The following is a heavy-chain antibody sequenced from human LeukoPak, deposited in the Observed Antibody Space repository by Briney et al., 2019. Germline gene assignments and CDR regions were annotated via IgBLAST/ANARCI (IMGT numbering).Heavy chain of an antibody. Sequence: GGSLRLSCSASGFSVSNIPMSWVRRAPAKGLEWVSVIYSGGDTYYADSVKGRFTISRDNSKNTLYLQMNSLRAEDTAVYYCAKHKENYGDSCLDDYWGQGTLVTVSS. CDR1: GFSVSNIP. D-gene: IGHD4-17*01. V-gene: IGHV3-53*01. CDR3: AKHKENYGDSCLDDY. CDR2: IYSGGDT. J-gene: IGHJ4*02.